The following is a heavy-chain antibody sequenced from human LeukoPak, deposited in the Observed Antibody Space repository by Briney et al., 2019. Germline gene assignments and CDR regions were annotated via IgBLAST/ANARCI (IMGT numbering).Heavy chain of an antibody. V-gene: IGHV3-49*03. D-gene: IGHD3-3*01. Sequence: PGGSLRLSCTASRFTFGDCAVTWFRQAPGKGLEWVGFIRSKAYGGTTEYAASVKGRFTISRDDSKSIAYLQMNSLKTEDTAVYYCSANDFWSGETNWFDPWGQGTLVTVSS. J-gene: IGHJ5*02. CDR1: RFTFGDCA. CDR2: IRSKAYGGTT. CDR3: SANDFWSGETNWFDP.